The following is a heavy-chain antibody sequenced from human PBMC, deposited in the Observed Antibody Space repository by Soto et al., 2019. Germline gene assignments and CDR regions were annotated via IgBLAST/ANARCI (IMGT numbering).Heavy chain of an antibody. CDR3: TAAGTAGDYCYYCMGV. CDR2: INSITEGGTT. Sequence: EVQLVESGGVLVKPGGSLRLSCAASGFTFSNALMNCVRQAPGKGLEWVGRINSITEGGTTDYAAPVTGRFTISRDDSKNTLYLQMNSLKTEDTAVYYCTAAGTAGDYCYYCMGVWRLCTTFTMSS. J-gene: IGHJ6*01. V-gene: IGHV3-15*07. CDR1: GFTFSNAL. D-gene: IGHD6-13*01.